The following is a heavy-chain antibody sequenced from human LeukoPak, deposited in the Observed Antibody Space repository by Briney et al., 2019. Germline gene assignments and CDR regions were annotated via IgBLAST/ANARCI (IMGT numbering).Heavy chain of an antibody. CDR3: ARDQPARTPGAFDI. CDR2: IYYSGST. V-gene: IGHV4-61*08. J-gene: IGHJ3*02. D-gene: IGHD3-10*01. Sequence: SETLSLACTVSGGSISSGGYYWSWIRQPPGKGLEWIGYIYYSGSTNYNPSLKSRVTISVDTSKNQFSLKLSSVTAADTAVYYCARDQPARTPGAFDIWGQGTMVTVSS. CDR1: GGSISSGGYY.